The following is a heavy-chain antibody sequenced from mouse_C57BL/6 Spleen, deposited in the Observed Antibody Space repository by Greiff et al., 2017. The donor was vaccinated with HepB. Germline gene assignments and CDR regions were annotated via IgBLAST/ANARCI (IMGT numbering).Heavy chain of an antibody. CDR1: GYSFTDYN. CDR3: ARGQPRLPYYFDY. D-gene: IGHD3-2*02. V-gene: IGHV1-39*01. J-gene: IGHJ2*01. Sequence: VVEPGASVKISCKASGYSFTDYNMNWVKQSNGKSLEWIGVINPNYGTTSNNQKFKGKATLTVDQSSSTAYMQVNSLTSGDSAVYYCARGQPRLPYYFDYWGQGTTLTVSS. CDR2: INPNYGTT.